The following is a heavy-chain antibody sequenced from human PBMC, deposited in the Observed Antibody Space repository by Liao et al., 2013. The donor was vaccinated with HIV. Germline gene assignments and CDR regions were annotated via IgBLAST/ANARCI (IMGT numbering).Heavy chain of an antibody. CDR2: IYTSGST. CDR1: GGSFSGYY. CDR3: ARGLTGLRYNWFDP. D-gene: IGHD2-8*01. J-gene: IGHJ5*02. V-gene: IGHV4-59*10. Sequence: QVQLQQWGAGLLKPSETLSLTCAVYGGSFSGYYWSWIRQPAGKGLEWIGRIYTSGSTNYNPSLKSRVTISVDTSKNQFSLKLSSVTAADTAVYYCARGLTGLRYNWFDPWGQGTLVTVSS.